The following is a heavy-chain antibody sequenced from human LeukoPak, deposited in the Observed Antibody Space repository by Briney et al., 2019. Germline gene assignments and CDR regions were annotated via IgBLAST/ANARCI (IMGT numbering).Heavy chain of an antibody. CDR2: ISGSGGST. D-gene: IGHD6-19*01. CDR1: GFTFSSYA. Sequence: GVSLRLSCAASGFTFSSYAISWVRQAPGRGLEWVSSISGSGGSTYYADYVKGRFTISRDNSRNTLYLQMSSLRAEDTAVYYCAKSHSVAVAGTYSTYYFDCWGQGTLVTVSS. V-gene: IGHV3-23*01. CDR3: AKSHSVAVAGTYSTYYFDC. J-gene: IGHJ4*02.